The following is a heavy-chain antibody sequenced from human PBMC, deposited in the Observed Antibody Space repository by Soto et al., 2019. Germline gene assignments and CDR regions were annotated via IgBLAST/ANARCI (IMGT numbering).Heavy chain of an antibody. J-gene: IGHJ4*02. Sequence: QITLKESGPTLVKPTQTLTLTCTFSGFSLTSSGVGVGWIRQPPGKAPEWLALIYWDGDTRYSPSLKSRLTITGDTSKPQVVLTMTNMEPVDTGTYFCTHNTGSAAHYWGQGTLVTVSS. CDR2: IYWDGDT. V-gene: IGHV2-5*02. CDR1: GFSLTSSGVG. D-gene: IGHD6-25*01. CDR3: THNTGSAAHY.